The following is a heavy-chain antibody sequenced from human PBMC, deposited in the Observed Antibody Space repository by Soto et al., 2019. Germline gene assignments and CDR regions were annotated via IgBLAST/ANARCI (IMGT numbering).Heavy chain of an antibody. D-gene: IGHD4-4*01. Sequence: QVQLVESGGGVVQPGRSLRLSCVASGFTFSSYDMHWVRQAPGKGLEWVAFITYDGSNEHYPDSVKGRFTISRDNSQNTVYLQMNSLRAEDTAVYYCASEKDYNAFDIWGQGTMVTVFS. CDR2: ITYDGSNE. CDR1: GFTFSSYD. V-gene: IGHV3-30*03. J-gene: IGHJ3*02. CDR3: ASEKDYNAFDI.